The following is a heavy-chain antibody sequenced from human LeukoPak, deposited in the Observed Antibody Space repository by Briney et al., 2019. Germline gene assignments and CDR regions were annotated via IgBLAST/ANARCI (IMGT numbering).Heavy chain of an antibody. CDR1: GFTFSSYE. CDR3: ARAPPYSSSWYYYYGMDV. D-gene: IGHD6-13*01. Sequence: PGGSPRLSCAASGFTFSSYEMNWVRQAPGKGLEWVSYISSSGSTIYYADSVKGRFTISRDNAKNSLYLQMNSLRAEDTAVYYCARAPPYSSSWYYYYGMDVWGKGTTVTVSS. V-gene: IGHV3-48*03. CDR2: ISSSGSTI. J-gene: IGHJ6*04.